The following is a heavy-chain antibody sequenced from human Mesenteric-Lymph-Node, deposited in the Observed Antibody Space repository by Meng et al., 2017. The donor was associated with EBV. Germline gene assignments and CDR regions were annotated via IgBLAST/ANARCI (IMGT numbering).Heavy chain of an antibody. CDR2: IYYSGST. CDR1: GGSVSSGSYY. V-gene: IGHV4-61*01. D-gene: IGHD3-3*01. J-gene: IGHJ4*02. CDR3: ARDWNY. Sequence: QVQLQDSGPGLVKPSETLSLTCTVSGGSVSSGSYYWSWIRQPPGKGLEWIGYIYYSGSTNYNPSLKSRVTISVDTSKNQFSLKLSSVTAADTAVYYCARDWNYWGQGTLVTVAS.